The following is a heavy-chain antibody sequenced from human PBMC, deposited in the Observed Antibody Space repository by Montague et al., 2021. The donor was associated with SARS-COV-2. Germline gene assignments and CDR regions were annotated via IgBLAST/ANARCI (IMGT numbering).Heavy chain of an antibody. Sequence: SETLSLTCTVSGGSISRYHWNWIRQPPGKGLEWIGYIYYSGSTNYNPSLKSRVTISVDTSKSQFSLKLNSVTAADTAVYYCTRGDGSYDWGYYFDSWGQGTLVTVSS. D-gene: IGHD3-16*01. CDR1: GGSISRYH. CDR3: TRGDGSYDWGYYFDS. J-gene: IGHJ4*02. V-gene: IGHV4-59*01. CDR2: IYYSGST.